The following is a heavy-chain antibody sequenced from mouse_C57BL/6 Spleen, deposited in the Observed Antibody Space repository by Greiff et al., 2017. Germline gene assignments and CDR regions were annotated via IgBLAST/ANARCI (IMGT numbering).Heavy chain of an antibody. J-gene: IGHJ4*01. CDR2: IYPGYGDT. CDR1: GYAFTSSW. D-gene: IGHD2-12*01. V-gene: IGHV1-82*01. Sequence: VQLQQPGPELVKPGASVKISCKASGYAFTSSWMNWVKLRPGKGLEWIGEIYPGYGDTNYNGKFKGKATLTVDTSSSTAYMQLSSLTSEDSAVYVCAGELGYAMDYWGQGTSVTVSS. CDR3: AGELGYAMDY.